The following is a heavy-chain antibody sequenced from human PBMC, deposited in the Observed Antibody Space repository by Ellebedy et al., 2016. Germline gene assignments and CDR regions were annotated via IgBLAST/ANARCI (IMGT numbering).Heavy chain of an antibody. D-gene: IGHD3-3*01. J-gene: IGHJ4*02. CDR3: AKPTPPIFGVVIRGFDY. CDR1: GFTFSSYA. CDR2: ISYDGSNK. Sequence: GGSLRLSXAASGFTFSSYAMHWVRQAPGKGLEWVAVISYDGSNKYYADSVKGRFTISRDNSKNTLYLQMNSLRAEDTAVYYCAKPTPPIFGVVIRGFDYWGQGTLVTVSS. V-gene: IGHV3-30-3*02.